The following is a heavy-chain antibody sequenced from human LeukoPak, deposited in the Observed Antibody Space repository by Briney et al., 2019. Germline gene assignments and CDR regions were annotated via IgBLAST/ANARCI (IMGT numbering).Heavy chain of an antibody. CDR2: ISSGSSTI. J-gene: IGHJ5*02. Sequence: PGGSLRLSCAASGFTFSSYNMNWVRQAPGKGLEWVCYISSGSSTIYYADSVKGRFTISRDNAKNSLYLQMNSLRAEDTAVYYCARTMSSSWYNWFDPWGQGTLVTVSS. V-gene: IGHV3-48*01. CDR3: ARTMSSSWYNWFDP. CDR1: GFTFSSYN. D-gene: IGHD6-13*01.